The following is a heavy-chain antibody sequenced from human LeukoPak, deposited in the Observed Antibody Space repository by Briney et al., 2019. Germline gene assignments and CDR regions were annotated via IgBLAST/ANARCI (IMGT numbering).Heavy chain of an antibody. J-gene: IGHJ4*02. CDR1: GFTFSSYW. V-gene: IGHV3-7*01. D-gene: IGHD2-2*01. CDR3: ARDEGYCSSTSCYLLDY. Sequence: GGSLRLSCAASGFTFSSYWMSWVRQAPGKGLEWVANIKQDGSEKYYEDSVKGRFTISRDNAKNSLYLQMNSLRAEDTAVYYCARDEGYCSSTSCYLLDYWGQGTQVTVSS. CDR2: IKQDGSEK.